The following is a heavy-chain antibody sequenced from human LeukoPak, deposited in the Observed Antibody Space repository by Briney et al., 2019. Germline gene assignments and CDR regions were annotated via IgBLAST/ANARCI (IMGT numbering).Heavy chain of an antibody. CDR3: ASYDSSGYYRDY. CDR1: GFTFSSYW. V-gene: IGHV3-23*01. Sequence: PGGSLRLSCAASGFTFSSYWMSWVRQAPGKGLEWVSAISGSGGSTYYADSVKGRFTISRDNSKNTLYLQMNSLRAEDTAVYYCASYDSSGYYRDYWGQGTLVTVSS. CDR2: ISGSGGST. D-gene: IGHD3-22*01. J-gene: IGHJ4*02.